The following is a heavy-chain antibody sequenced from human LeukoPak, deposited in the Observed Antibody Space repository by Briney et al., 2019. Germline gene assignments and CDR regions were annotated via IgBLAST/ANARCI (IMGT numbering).Heavy chain of an antibody. CDR2: IYYSGST. Sequence: SETLSLTCTVSGGSISSYYWSWIRQPPGKGLEWIGYIYYSGSTNYNPSLKSRVTISVDTSKNQFSLKLSSVTAADTAVYYCARGHYVWGSYRPNWFDPWGQGTLVTVSS. CDR1: GGSISSYY. V-gene: IGHV4-59*01. D-gene: IGHD3-16*02. CDR3: ARGHYVWGSYRPNWFDP. J-gene: IGHJ5*02.